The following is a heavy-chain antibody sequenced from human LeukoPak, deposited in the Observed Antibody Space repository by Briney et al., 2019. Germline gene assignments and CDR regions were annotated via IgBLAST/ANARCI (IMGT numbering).Heavy chain of an antibody. CDR2: IYHSGST. J-gene: IGHJ5*02. CDR1: GYSISSGYY. Sequence: SETLSLTCTVSGYSISSGYYWGWIRQPPGKGLEWIGSIYHSGSTYYNPSLKSRVTISVDTSKNQFSLKLSSVTAADTAVYYCARGLYYGSGSYKSWGQGTLVTVSS. D-gene: IGHD3-10*01. CDR3: ARGLYYGSGSYKS. V-gene: IGHV4-38-2*02.